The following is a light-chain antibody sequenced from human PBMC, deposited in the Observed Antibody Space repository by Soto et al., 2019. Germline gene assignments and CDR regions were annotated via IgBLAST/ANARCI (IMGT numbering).Light chain of an antibody. Sequence: QSVLAQPASVSGSPGQSITISCTGTSSDVGGYNYVSWYQQHPGKAPKLMIYEVNNRPSGVSNRSSGSKSGNTASLTISGLQAEDEADYYCNSYTSSTTYVFGTGTKVTVL. CDR1: SSDVGGYNY. V-gene: IGLV2-14*01. CDR3: NSYTSSTTYV. CDR2: EVN. J-gene: IGLJ1*01.